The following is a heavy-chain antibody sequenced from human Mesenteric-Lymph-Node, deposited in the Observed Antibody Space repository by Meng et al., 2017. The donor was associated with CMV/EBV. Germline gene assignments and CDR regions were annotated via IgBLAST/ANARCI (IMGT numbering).Heavy chain of an antibody. J-gene: IGHJ4*02. CDR1: GYTFTAYY. CDR2: INPNSGAT. D-gene: IGHD6-13*01. CDR3: ARGIAAADY. V-gene: IGHV1-2*02. Sequence: ASVKVSCKASGYTFTAYYIHWVRQAPGQGLQWMGWINPNSGATNYAQNFQGRVTMTRDTSISTAYMELSSLRSDDTAVYYCARGIAAADYWGQGTLVTVSS.